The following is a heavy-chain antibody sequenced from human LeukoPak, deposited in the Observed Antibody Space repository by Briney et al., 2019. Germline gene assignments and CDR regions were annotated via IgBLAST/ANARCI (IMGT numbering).Heavy chain of an antibody. D-gene: IGHD3-3*01. CDR3: AKPLWSGYYALDI. CDR1: GFTFSSYA. V-gene: IGHV3-23*01. J-gene: IGHJ3*02. Sequence: PGGSLRLSCAASGFTFSSYAMSWVRQAPGKGLDWVSAISGSGGTTFYADSVKGRFTISRDNSKNTLSLQMNSLRAEDTAVYYCAKPLWSGYYALDIWGQGTMVTVSS. CDR2: ISGSGGTT.